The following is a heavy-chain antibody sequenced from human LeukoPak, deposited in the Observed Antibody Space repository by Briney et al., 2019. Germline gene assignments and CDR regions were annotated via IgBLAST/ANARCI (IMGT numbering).Heavy chain of an antibody. V-gene: IGHV5-51*01. Sequence: GASLKISCEGSGYTFTTYYIAWVRQLPGKGLEWMGIIYPGDSDTKYSPSFQGQVTISADKSINTAYLQWVSLRASDTAMYYCARRYYYGPRSYSRNHYGLDVWGQGTTVTVSS. CDR3: ARRYYYGPRSYSRNHYGLDV. D-gene: IGHD3-10*01. CDR2: IYPGDSDT. CDR1: GYTFTTYY. J-gene: IGHJ6*02.